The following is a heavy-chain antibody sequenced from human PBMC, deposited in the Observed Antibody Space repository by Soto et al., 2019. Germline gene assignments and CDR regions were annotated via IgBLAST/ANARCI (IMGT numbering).Heavy chain of an antibody. Sequence: SGPTLVNPTQTLTLTCTFSGFSLSTSGVGVGWIRQPPGKALEWLALIYWNDDKRYSPSLKSRLTITKDTSKNQVVLTMTNMDPVDTATYYCAHADLTGGDYYDFWSCYLWFDPWGQGTLVTAPQ. CDR2: IYWNDDK. CDR1: GFSLSTSGVG. D-gene: IGHD3-3*01. CDR3: AHADLTGGDYYDFWSCYLWFDP. V-gene: IGHV2-5*01. J-gene: IGHJ5*02.